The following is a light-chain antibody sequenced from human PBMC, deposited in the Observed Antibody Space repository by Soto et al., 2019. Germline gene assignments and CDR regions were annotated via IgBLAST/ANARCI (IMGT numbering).Light chain of an antibody. Sequence: QSALTRPASVSGSPGQSITISCTGSSSDIGGYDYVSWYQQHPGKAPKLIIYDVTNRPSGVSNRFSGSKSGNTASLTISGLQAEDESDYYCSSYTTISTLVIFGGGTKLTVL. CDR2: DVT. CDR1: SSDIGGYDY. V-gene: IGLV2-14*01. CDR3: SSYTTISTLVI. J-gene: IGLJ2*01.